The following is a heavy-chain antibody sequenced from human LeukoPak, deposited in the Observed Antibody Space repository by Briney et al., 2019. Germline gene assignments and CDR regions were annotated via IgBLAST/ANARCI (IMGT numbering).Heavy chain of an antibody. CDR3: AREGFDAFDI. CDR1: GGSFSGYY. Sequence: PSETLSLTCAVYGGSFSGYYWSWVRQPPGKGLEWIGEIYHSGSTNYNPSLKSRVTISVDKSKNQFSLKLSSVTAADTAVYYCAREGFDAFDIWGQGTMVTVSS. CDR2: IYHSGST. J-gene: IGHJ3*02. V-gene: IGHV4-34*01.